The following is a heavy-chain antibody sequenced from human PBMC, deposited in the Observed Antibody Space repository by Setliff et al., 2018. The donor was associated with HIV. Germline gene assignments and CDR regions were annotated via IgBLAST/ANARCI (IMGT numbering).Heavy chain of an antibody. CDR2: IYSNGGT. CDR1: GVSISSYY. J-gene: IGHJ4*02. CDR3: VATTHNFWSAYTS. Sequence: SETLSLTCTVSGVSISSYYWSWIRQPPGKGLEYIGYIYSNGGTNYNPSLKSRVTISVDTSKNQFYLKLTSVTAADTAVYYCVATTHNFWSAYTSWGQGTPVTVSS. D-gene: IGHD3-3*01. V-gene: IGHV4-59*01.